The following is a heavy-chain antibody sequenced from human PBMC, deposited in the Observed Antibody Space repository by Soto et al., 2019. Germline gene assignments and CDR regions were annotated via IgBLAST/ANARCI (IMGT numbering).Heavy chain of an antibody. J-gene: IGHJ4*02. V-gene: IGHV3-48*01. Sequence: EVQLVESGGGLVQPGGSLRLSCAASGFTFSSYSMNWVRQAPGKGLEWVSYISSASSAYISSGSSTTYYADSVKGRFTIASDNDKNSLYLQMNSLRAEDTAVYYCARDVAVDCWGQGTLVTVSS. CDR2: ISSGSSTT. CDR1: GFTFSSYS. CDR3: ARDVAVDC.